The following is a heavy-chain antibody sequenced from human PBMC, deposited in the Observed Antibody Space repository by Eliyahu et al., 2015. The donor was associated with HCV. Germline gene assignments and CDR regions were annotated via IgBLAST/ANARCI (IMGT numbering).Heavy chain of an antibody. J-gene: IGHJ5*02. Sequence: QLQLQESGPGLVKPSETLSLPCTVSGXXISSSSYYWGWXRQPPGKGLEWIGSIYYSGXTYYNPSLKSRVTISVDTSKNQFSLKLSSVTAADTAVYYCARRIAVAQEIGWFDPWGQGTLVTVSS. CDR3: ARRIAVAQEIGWFDP. CDR2: IYYSGXT. D-gene: IGHD6-19*01. CDR1: GXXISSSSYY. V-gene: IGHV4-39*01.